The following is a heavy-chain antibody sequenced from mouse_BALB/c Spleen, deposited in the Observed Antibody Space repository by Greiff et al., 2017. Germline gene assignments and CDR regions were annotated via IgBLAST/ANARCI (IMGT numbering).Heavy chain of an antibody. D-gene: IGHD1-1*01. CDR1: GFTFSSYA. CDR3: ARGEAYYYGSYYFDY. Sequence: EVQRVESGGGLVKPGGSLKLSCAASGFTFSSYAMSWVRQTPEKRLEWVASISSGGSTYYPDSVKGRFTISRDNARNILYLQMSSLRSEDTAMYYCARGEAYYYGSYYFDYWGQGTTLTVSS. CDR2: ISSGGST. J-gene: IGHJ2*01. V-gene: IGHV5-6-5*01.